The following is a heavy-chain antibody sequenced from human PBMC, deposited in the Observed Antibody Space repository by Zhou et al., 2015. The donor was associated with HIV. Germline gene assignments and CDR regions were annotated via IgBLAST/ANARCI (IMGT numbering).Heavy chain of an antibody. J-gene: IGHJ3*02. V-gene: IGHV1-2*04. D-gene: IGHD3-22*01. CDR1: GYTFTGYY. CDR2: INPNSGGT. CDR3: ARDSGGSSGYYQGYAFDI. Sequence: QVQLVQSGAEVKKPGASVKVSCKASGYTFTGYYMHWVRQAPGQGLEWMGWINPNSGGTNYAQKFQGWVTMTRDTSISTAYMELSRLRSDDTAVYYCARDSGGSSGYYQGYAFDIWGQGTMVTVSS.